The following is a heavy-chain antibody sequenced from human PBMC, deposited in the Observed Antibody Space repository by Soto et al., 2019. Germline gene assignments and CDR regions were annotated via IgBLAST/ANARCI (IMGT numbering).Heavy chain of an antibody. D-gene: IGHD4-17*01. CDR3: ARRGGDYGDYGYYYYGMDV. CDR1: GGSISSYY. V-gene: IGHV4-59*08. Sequence: QVQLQESGPGLVKPSETLSLTCTVSGGSISSYYWSWIRQPPGKGLEWIGYIYYSGSTNYNPSLKSRVTISVDTSKNQFSPKLSSVTAADTAVYYCARRGGDYGDYGYYYYGMDVWGQGTTVTVSS. CDR2: IYYSGST. J-gene: IGHJ6*02.